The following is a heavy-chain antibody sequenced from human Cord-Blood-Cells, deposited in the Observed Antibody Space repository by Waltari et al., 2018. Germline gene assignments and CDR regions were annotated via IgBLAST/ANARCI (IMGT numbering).Heavy chain of an antibody. J-gene: IGHJ3*02. CDR1: GVCVSLGRYW. D-gene: IGHD2-21*01. Sequence: QVQLQESGLGLVTPSEPLSLACTVTGVCVSLGRYWWGWIRQPPGKGLEWIGYIYYSGSTNYSPALKSRVTISVDTSKNQFSLKLSSVTAADTAVYYCARSDVRIGAFDIWGQGTMVTVSS. CDR2: IYYSGST. CDR3: ARSDVRIGAFDI. V-gene: IGHV4-61*01.